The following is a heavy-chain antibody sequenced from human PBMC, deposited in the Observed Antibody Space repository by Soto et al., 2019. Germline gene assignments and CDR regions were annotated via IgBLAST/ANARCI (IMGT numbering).Heavy chain of an antibody. CDR1: GGSISSSSYY. V-gene: IGHV4-39*01. CDR3: ARPRHGYGSIVVPGAYWFDP. D-gene: IGHD2-15*01. CDR2: IYYSGST. J-gene: IGHJ5*02. Sequence: SETLSLTCTVSGGSISSSSYYWGWIRQPPGKGLEWIGSIYYSGSTYYNPSLKSRVTISVDTSKNQFSLKLSSVTAADTAVYYCARPRHGYGSIVVPGAYWFDPWGQGTLVTVSS.